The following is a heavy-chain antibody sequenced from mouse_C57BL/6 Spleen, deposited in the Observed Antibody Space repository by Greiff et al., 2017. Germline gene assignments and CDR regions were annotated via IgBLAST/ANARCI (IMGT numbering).Heavy chain of an antibody. CDR2: IDPSDSYT. D-gene: IGHD1-1*01. V-gene: IGHV1-50*01. J-gene: IGHJ1*03. CDR3: ARGDIRLRVGYFDV. Sequence: QVQLKQSGAELVKPGASVKLSCKASGYTFTSYWMQWVKQRPGQGLEWIGEIDPSDSYTNYNQKFKGKATLTVDTSSSPAYMQLSSLTSEDSAVYYCARGDIRLRVGYFDVWGTGTTVTVSS. CDR1: GYTFTSYW.